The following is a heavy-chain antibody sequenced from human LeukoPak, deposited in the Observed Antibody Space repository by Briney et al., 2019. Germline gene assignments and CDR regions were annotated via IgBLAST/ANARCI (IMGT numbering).Heavy chain of an antibody. J-gene: IGHJ4*02. V-gene: IGHV3-23*01. D-gene: IGHD3-9*01. CDR3: AKAASLTGYYFDN. CDR1: GFTFSSYW. Sequence: GGSLRLSCAASGFTFSSYWMSWVRQAPGKGLEWVSAVTGSGGSSYYADSVNGRFTMSRDNSKNTVDLQMNSLRVEDTAVYYCAKAASLTGYYFDNWGQGTLVIVSS. CDR2: VTGSGGSS.